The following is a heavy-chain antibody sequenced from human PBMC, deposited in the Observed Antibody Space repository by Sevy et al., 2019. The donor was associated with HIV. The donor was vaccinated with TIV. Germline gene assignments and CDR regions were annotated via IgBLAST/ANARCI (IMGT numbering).Heavy chain of an antibody. Sequence: LGGSLRLSCAASGFTFSSYSMNWVRQAPGKGLEWVSSISSSSSYIYYADSVKGRFTISRDNAKNSLYLQMNSLRAEDTAVYYCASWRYYGSGSYFWGPDAFDIWGQGTMVTVSS. CDR1: GFTFSSYS. D-gene: IGHD3-10*01. CDR3: ASWRYYGSGSYFWGPDAFDI. CDR2: ISSSSSYI. V-gene: IGHV3-21*01. J-gene: IGHJ3*02.